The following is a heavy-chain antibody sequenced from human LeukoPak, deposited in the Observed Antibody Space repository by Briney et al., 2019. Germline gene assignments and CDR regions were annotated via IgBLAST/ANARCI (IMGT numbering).Heavy chain of an antibody. D-gene: IGHD2-2*01. CDR2: IIPILGIA. CDR3: VRGPSIVVVPAATDDAFDI. V-gene: IGHV1-69*04. J-gene: IGHJ3*02. Sequence: GASVKVSCKASGGTFSSYAISWVRQAPGQGLEWMGRIIPILGIANYAQKFQGRVTMTRNTSISTAYMELSSLRSEDTAVYYCVRGPSIVVVPAATDDAFDIWGQGTMVTVSS. CDR1: GGTFSSYA.